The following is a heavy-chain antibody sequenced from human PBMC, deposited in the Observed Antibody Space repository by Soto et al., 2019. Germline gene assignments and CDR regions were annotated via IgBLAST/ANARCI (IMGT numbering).Heavy chain of an antibody. CDR3: AKDRGYDSSGYLTNDFDY. Sequence: GGSLRLSCAASGFTFDDYAMHWVRQAPGKGLEWASGISWNSGSIGYADSVKGRFTISRDNAKNSLYLQMNSLRAEDTALYYCAKDRGYDSSGYLTNDFDYWGQGTLVTVSS. D-gene: IGHD3-22*01. CDR1: GFTFDDYA. V-gene: IGHV3-9*01. J-gene: IGHJ4*02. CDR2: ISWNSGSI.